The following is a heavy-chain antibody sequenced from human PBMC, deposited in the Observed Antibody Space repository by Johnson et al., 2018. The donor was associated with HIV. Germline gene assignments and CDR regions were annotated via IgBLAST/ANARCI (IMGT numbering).Heavy chain of an antibody. CDR2: ISGSGGST. CDR1: GFTFSSYA. CDR3: ARDKANWGPSRDVGAFDI. J-gene: IGHJ3*02. Sequence: VHLVESGGGVVRPGGSLRLSCATSGFTFSSYAMSWVRQAPGKGLEWVSAISGSGGSTYYADSVKGRFTISRDNSKNTLYLQMNSLRAEDTAVYYCARDKANWGPSRDVGAFDIWGQGTMVTVSS. V-gene: IGHV3-23*04. D-gene: IGHD7-27*01.